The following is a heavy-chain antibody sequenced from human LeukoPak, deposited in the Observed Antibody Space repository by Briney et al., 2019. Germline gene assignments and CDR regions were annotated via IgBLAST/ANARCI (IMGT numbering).Heavy chain of an antibody. CDR2: IYHSGST. D-gene: IGHD3-3*01. CDR3: ARGGMTIFGVVIGRAFDY. Sequence: SGTLSLTCAVSGGSISSSNWWSWVRQPPGKGLEWIGEIYHSGSTNYNPSLKSRVTISVDKSKNQFSLKLSSVTAADTAVYYCARGGMTIFGVVIGRAFDYWGQGTLVTVSS. J-gene: IGHJ4*02. V-gene: IGHV4-4*02. CDR1: GGSISSSNW.